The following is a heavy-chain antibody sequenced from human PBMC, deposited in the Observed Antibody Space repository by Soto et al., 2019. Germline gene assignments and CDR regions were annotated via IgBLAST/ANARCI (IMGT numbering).Heavy chain of an antibody. V-gene: IGHV3-9*01. CDR1: GFTFDDYA. CDR2: ITWNSGTI. J-gene: IGHJ6*02. CDR3: AKDNYGSAIYGMDV. D-gene: IGHD3-10*01. Sequence: EVQLVESGGGLVQPGRSLRLSCAASGFTFDDYAMHWVRQTPGKGLEWVSGITWNSGTIGYADSVKGRFTISRDNGKNSLYLRKNTLRPEDTALYYCAKDNYGSAIYGMDVWGQGTTVTVSS.